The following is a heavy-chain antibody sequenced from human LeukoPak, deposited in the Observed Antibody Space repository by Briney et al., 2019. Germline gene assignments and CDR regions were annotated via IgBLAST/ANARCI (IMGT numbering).Heavy chain of an antibody. CDR1: GFTFNNYA. CDR3: ATSMAQDVDAFHI. V-gene: IGHV3-30*04. Sequence: GGSLRLSCAASGFTFNNYAMHWVRQAPGKGLEWVAVISNDGSNKYYADSVKGRFTISRDNSKNTLYLQMNNLRAEDTAMFYCATSMAQDVDAFHIWGQGTMVTVSS. J-gene: IGHJ3*02. CDR2: ISNDGSNK. D-gene: IGHD2-21*01.